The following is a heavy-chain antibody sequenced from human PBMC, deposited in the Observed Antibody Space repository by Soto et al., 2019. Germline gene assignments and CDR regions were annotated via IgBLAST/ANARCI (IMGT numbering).Heavy chain of an antibody. CDR3: ARVSSPLPDNWFDP. D-gene: IGHD6-6*01. Sequence: EVQLVESGGGLIQAGGSLRLSCAASGFAVSANYISWVRQAPGKGLEWVSIIYTDDSTYYPDSVKGRFTFSRDKSKNTLYLQMDSLRADDTAVYYCARVSSPLPDNWFDPWGQGTLDTVSS. CDR2: IYTDDST. V-gene: IGHV3-53*01. CDR1: GFAVSANY. J-gene: IGHJ5*02.